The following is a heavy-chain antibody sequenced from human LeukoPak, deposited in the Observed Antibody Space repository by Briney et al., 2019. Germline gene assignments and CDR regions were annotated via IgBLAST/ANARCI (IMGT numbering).Heavy chain of an antibody. J-gene: IGHJ4*02. D-gene: IGHD2-15*01. CDR1: GGSFSDHY. Sequence: SETLSHTCAVNGGSFSDHYWTWIRQPPGKGRYWIGQINHSGNNIYNSSLKRRVTMSVDTSNNQVSVKMTSVTAADTAVYYFARGKYYCSGGSCAASLDSWGQGTLVIVSS. CDR3: ARGKYYCSGGSCAASLDS. V-gene: IGHV4-34*01. CDR2: INHSGNN.